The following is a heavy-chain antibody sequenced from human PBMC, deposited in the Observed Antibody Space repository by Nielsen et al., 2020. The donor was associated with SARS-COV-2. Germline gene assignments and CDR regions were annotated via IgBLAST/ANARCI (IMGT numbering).Heavy chain of an antibody. CDR1: GYTLTGHY. V-gene: IGHV1-2*06. J-gene: IGHJ5*02. D-gene: IGHD6-13*01. CDR3: ARTRAEAGTRWFDP. CDR2: INPTSGDT. Sequence: ASVKVSCKASGYTLTGHYMHWVRQAPGQGPEWMGRINPTSGDTNYAQKFQGRVTMTRDTSIDTAYLELSGLTSDDTAIYYCARTRAEAGTRWFDPWGQGTLVTVSS.